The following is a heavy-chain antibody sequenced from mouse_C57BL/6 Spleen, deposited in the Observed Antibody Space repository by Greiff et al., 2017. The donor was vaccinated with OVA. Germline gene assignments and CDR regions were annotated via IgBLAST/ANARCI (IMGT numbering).Heavy chain of an antibody. Sequence: EVQLQESGGGLVQPKGSLKLSCAASGFSFNTYAMNWVRQAPGKGLEWVARIRSKSNNYATYYADSVKDRFTISRDDSESMLYLQMNNLKTEDTAMYYCVRHNRYDYLWYFDVWGTGTTVTVSS. CDR1: GFSFNTYA. CDR3: VRHNRYDYLWYFDV. D-gene: IGHD2-4*01. CDR2: IRSKSNNYAT. V-gene: IGHV10-1*01. J-gene: IGHJ1*03.